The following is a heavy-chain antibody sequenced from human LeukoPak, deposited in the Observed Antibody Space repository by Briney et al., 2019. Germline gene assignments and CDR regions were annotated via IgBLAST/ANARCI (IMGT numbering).Heavy chain of an antibody. CDR3: ASGLTASGAFDI. CDR1: GYTFTSYD. CDR2: MNPNSGNT. J-gene: IGHJ3*02. V-gene: IGHV1-8*01. Sequence: ASVKVSCKASGYTFTSYDINWVRQATGQGLEWMGWMNPNSGNTGYAQKFQGRVTMTRNTSISTAYMELSSLRSEDTAVYYCASGLTASGAFDIWGQGTMVTVSS.